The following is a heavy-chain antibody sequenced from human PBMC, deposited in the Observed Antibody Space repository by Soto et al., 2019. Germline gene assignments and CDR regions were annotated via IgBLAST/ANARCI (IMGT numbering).Heavy chain of an antibody. CDR1: GFTFSSYW. J-gene: IGHJ5*02. CDR3: ARRVHFGPETVTTLNWFDP. D-gene: IGHD4-4*01. Sequence: PGGSLRLSCAASGFTFSSYWMSWVRQAPGKGLEWVANIKQDGSEKYYVDSVKGRFTISRDNAKNSLYLQMNSLRAEDTAVYYCARRVHFGPETVTTLNWFDPWGQGTLVTVSS. V-gene: IGHV3-7*01. CDR2: IKQDGSEK.